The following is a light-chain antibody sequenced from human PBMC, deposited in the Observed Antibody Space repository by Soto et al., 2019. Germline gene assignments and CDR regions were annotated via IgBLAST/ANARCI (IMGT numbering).Light chain of an antibody. CDR1: SSDVGGYNY. CDR3: SSYTSSSTLYV. J-gene: IGLJ1*01. CDR2: DVS. Sequence: QSVLTPPASGSGSPGQSNPLSCTGTSSDVGGYNYVSWYQQHPGKAPKLMIYDVSNRPSGVSNRFSGSKSGNTASLTISGLQAEDEADYYCSSYTSSSTLYVFGTGTKVTVL. V-gene: IGLV2-14*01.